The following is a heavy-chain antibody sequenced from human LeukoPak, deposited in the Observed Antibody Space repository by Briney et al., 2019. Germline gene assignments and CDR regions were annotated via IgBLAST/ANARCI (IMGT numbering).Heavy chain of an antibody. CDR2: ITGDGSAP. Sequence: PGGSLRLSCATSGFVFSNYAMNWVRQAPGKGLEYVSAITGDGSAPYYADSVKGRFTISRDNSKNTLYLQMGSLRGEDMAVYYCARVGFSGYDSWGEGTLLTLPS. CDR3: ARVGFSGYDS. D-gene: IGHD5-12*01. J-gene: IGHJ5*02. CDR1: GFVFSNYA. V-gene: IGHV3-64*02.